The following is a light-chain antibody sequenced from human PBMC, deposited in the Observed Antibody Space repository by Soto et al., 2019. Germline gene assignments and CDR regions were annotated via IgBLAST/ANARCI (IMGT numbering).Light chain of an antibody. Sequence: QSVLTQPASVSGSPGQSITISCTGTSSDVGGYNYVSWYQQHPGKAPKLMIYDVSNRPSGVSNRFSGSKSGNTASLTISGLQVEDEADYYCSSYTSSSTLVFGTGTKVTVL. V-gene: IGLV2-14*01. J-gene: IGLJ1*01. CDR1: SSDVGGYNY. CDR2: DVS. CDR3: SSYTSSSTLV.